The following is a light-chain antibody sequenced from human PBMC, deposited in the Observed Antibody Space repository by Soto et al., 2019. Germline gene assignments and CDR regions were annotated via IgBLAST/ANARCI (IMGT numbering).Light chain of an antibody. Sequence: DIQMTQFPSSLAASVGDGVTITCRASQSINTYLNWYQQKPGKAPNLLIYAASSLQSGVPSRFSGSGSGTEFTLTISSLQPDDFATYYCQHYNSYSEAFGQGTKVDIK. V-gene: IGKV1-39*01. CDR1: QSINTY. CDR3: QHYNSYSEA. J-gene: IGKJ1*01. CDR2: AAS.